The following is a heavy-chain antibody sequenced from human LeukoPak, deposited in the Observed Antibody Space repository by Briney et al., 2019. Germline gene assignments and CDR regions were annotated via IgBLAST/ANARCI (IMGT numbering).Heavy chain of an antibody. CDR2: ISGSGGRT. Sequence: GGSLRLPCAASGFTFSSYGMSWVRQAPGKGLEWVSAISGSGGRTYYADSVKGRFTISRDNSKNTLYLQMNSLRAEDTAVYYCAKGTQYGGHSYFDYWGQGTLVTVSS. CDR1: GFTFSSYG. V-gene: IGHV3-23*01. D-gene: IGHD4-23*01. CDR3: AKGTQYGGHSYFDY. J-gene: IGHJ4*02.